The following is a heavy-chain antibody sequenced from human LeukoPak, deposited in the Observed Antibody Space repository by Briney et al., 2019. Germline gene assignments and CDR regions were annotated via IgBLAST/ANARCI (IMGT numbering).Heavy chain of an antibody. CDR1: GFTFDTYA. Sequence: GGSLRLSCAASGFTFDTYAMAWVRQAPGKGLQWVSTLTGRGDTTYYAESVKGRFTISRDNSKNTVYLQMNSLRVDDTAVYYCARDYGYTPYYFDYWGQGTLVTVSS. CDR3: ARDYGYTPYYFDY. CDR2: LTGRGDTT. J-gene: IGHJ4*01. V-gene: IGHV3-23*01. D-gene: IGHD5-18*01.